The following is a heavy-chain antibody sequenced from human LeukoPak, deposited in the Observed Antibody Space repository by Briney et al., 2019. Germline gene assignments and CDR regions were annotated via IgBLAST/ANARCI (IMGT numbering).Heavy chain of an antibody. CDR2: ISANNNNT. D-gene: IGHD2-2*01. CDR3: ARALYHTFDY. Sequence: ASVRVSCKASGYTFTTYGISWVRQAPGQGLEWMGWISANNNNTDNVQKLQGRVTMTTDTSTSTAYMELRSLRSDDTAVYYCARALYHTFDYWGQGTLVTVSS. CDR1: GYTFTTYG. V-gene: IGHV1-18*01. J-gene: IGHJ4*02.